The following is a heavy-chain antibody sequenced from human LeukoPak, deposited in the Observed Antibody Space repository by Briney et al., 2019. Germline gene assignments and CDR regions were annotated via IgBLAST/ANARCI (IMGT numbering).Heavy chain of an antibody. V-gene: IGHV4-39*07. D-gene: IGHD5-18*01. CDR2: IYYSGTT. CDR3: AKGAGGFSYYNWFDP. Sequence: PSETLSLTCTVSGGSISSSPYYWGWIRQPPGRGLEWIGSIYYSGTTHYNPSLESRVTISVDTSKNQFSLKLASVAAADTAIYYCAKGAGGFSYYNWFDPWGQGTLVTVSS. J-gene: IGHJ5*02. CDR1: GGSISSSPYY.